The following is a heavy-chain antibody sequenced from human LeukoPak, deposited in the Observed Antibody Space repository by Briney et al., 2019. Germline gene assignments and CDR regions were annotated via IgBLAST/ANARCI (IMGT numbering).Heavy chain of an antibody. CDR3: ARAGIAAVLYDY. J-gene: IGHJ4*02. V-gene: IGHV1-69*06. CDR2: IIPIFGTA. Sequence: SVKVSRKASGGTFSSYAISWVRQAPGQGLEWMGGIIPIFGTANYAQKFQGRVTITADKSTSTAYMELSSLRSEDTAVYYCARAGIAAVLYDYWGQGTLVTVSS. D-gene: IGHD6-13*01. CDR1: GGTFSSYA.